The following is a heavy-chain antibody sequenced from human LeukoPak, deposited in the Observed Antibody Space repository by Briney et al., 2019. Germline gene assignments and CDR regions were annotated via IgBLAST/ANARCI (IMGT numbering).Heavy chain of an antibody. CDR3: AKGHSDYGTGFDC. CDR1: GISFSTYA. V-gene: IGHV3-23*01. Sequence: GGCLRLSCAASGISFSTYAMSWVPQASGKGLEWVSTNTGPGERTCYADSVKGRFTISRDNSKNTLYLQMNCVTSDDRALFYCAKGHSDYGTGFDCWGQGALVTVSS. J-gene: IGHJ4*02. D-gene: IGHD4-17*01. CDR2: NTGPGERT.